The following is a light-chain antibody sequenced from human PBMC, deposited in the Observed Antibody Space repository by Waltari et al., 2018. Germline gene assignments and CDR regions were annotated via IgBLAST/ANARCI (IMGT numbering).Light chain of an antibody. CDR1: QSVSSN. V-gene: IGKV3-15*01. CDR2: SAS. J-gene: IGKJ1*01. CDR3: QQYNNWPT. Sequence: EIVMTQSPATLSVSPGERATLSCRASQSVSSNLAWYQQKPGQAPRLLLYSASTRATGIPARFSGSGSGTEFTLTISSLQSEDFAVYYCQQYNNWPTFGQGTKVEIK.